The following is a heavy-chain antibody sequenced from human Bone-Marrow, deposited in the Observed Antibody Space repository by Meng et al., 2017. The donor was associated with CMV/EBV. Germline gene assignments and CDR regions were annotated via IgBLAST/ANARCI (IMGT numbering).Heavy chain of an antibody. CDR2: IYYSGST. CDR1: GGSISSSSYY. J-gene: IGHJ4*02. V-gene: IGHV4-39*07. D-gene: IGHD3-22*01. CDR3: ARGRGRYYYDSSGYYGY. Sequence: SETLSLTCTVSGGSISSSSYYWGWIRQPPGKGLEWIGSIYYSGSTNYNPSLKSRVTISVDTSKNQFSLKLSSVTAADTAVYYCARGRGRYYYDSSGYYGYWGQGTLVTVSS.